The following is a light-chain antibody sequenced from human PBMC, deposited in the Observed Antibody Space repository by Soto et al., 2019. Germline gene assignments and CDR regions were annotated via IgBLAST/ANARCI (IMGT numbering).Light chain of an antibody. Sequence: QSVLRQPPSVSGAPGQRVTISGTGSSSNIGAGYDVHWYQQLPGTAPKLLIYGNSNRPSGVPDRFSGSKSGTSASLAITGLQAEDEADYYCQSYDSSLSGSRVLGTGTKVTVL. V-gene: IGLV1-40*01. CDR3: QSYDSSLSGSRV. CDR2: GNS. CDR1: SSNIGAGYD. J-gene: IGLJ1*01.